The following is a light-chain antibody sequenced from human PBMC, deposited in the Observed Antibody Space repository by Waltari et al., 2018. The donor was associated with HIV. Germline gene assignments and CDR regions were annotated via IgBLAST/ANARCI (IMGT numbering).Light chain of an antibody. CDR1: QPISNC. V-gene: IGKV1-8*01. Sequence: AIRMTQSPSSLSASTGDRVNITCLSSQPISNCVSWYQQRPGTAPKLLVHDASSLQSGVPSRFRGGGSGTDFTLTITCLQSEDFASYYCQQYYDNNWTFGQGTKVEIK. CDR2: DAS. CDR3: QQYYDNNWT. J-gene: IGKJ1*01.